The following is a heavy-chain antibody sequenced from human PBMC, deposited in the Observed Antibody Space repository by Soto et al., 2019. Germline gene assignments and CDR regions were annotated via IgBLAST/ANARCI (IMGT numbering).Heavy chain of an antibody. J-gene: IGHJ4*02. CDR3: ARGRYGDY. CDR2: ISAHNGNT. D-gene: IGHD1-1*01. Sequence: QVHLVQSGAEVKKPGASVKVSCKASGYTFTSYGITWVRQAPGQGLEWMGWISAHNGNTDYAQKLQGRVIVTRETSTSTAYMELRSLRSDVTAVYYCARGRYGDYWGQGALVTVSS. CDR1: GYTFTSYG. V-gene: IGHV1-18*01.